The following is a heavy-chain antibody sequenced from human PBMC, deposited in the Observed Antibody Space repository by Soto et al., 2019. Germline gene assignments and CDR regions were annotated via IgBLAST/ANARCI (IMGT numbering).Heavy chain of an antibody. CDR1: GFTFSSYG. J-gene: IGHJ6*02. CDR2: ISYDGINK. CDR3: VTQIRPEDYYGMDV. V-gene: IGHV3-30*03. Sequence: VGSLRLSCAASGFTFSSYGVHWVRQAPGKGLEWVAVISYDGINKYYADSVKGRFTISRDNSKNTLSLQMNSLRAEDTAVYYCVTQIRPEDYYGMDVWGQGTTVTVSS.